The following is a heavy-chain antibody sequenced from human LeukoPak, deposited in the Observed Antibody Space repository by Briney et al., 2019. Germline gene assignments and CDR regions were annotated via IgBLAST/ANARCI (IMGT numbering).Heavy chain of an antibody. V-gene: IGHV3-9*01. CDR3: AKGSAAGSPPRDY. D-gene: IGHD6-13*01. Sequence: GGSLRLSCAASGFTFADYAIHWVRQAPGKGLEWVSGISWNSGSIGYADSVKGRFTISRDNAKNSLYLQMNSLRAEDTALYYCAKGSAAGSPPRDYWGQGTLVTVSS. CDR2: ISWNSGSI. CDR1: GFTFADYA. J-gene: IGHJ4*02.